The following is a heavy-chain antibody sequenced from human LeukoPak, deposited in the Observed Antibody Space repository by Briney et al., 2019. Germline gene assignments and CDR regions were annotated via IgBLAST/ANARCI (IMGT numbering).Heavy chain of an antibody. D-gene: IGHD2-2*01. J-gene: IGHJ6*02. Sequence: GASVKVSCKASGYTFTGYYMHWVRQAPGQGLEWMGWINPNSGGTNYAQKFQGRVTMTRDTSISTAYMELSRLRSDDTAVYYCARDWTPYCSSTSCYGTNRVYYYYYGMDVWGQGTTVTVSS. CDR1: GYTFTGYY. CDR3: ARDWTPYCSSTSCYGTNRVYYYYYGMDV. CDR2: INPNSGGT. V-gene: IGHV1-2*02.